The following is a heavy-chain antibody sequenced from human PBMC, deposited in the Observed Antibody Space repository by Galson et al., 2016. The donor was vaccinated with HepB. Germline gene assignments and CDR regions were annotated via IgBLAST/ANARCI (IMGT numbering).Heavy chain of an antibody. Sequence: TLSLTCTVSGGSISSGDYFWNWIRQHSGKGLEWIGFIHHTGSTSFGPALKSRLNISIDTSNNHFSLKLDSATAADTAVYYCARGGGYCSATSCYFYHFGMDVWGQGTTVTVSS. D-gene: IGHD2-2*01. V-gene: IGHV4-31*03. CDR1: GGSISSGDYF. CDR3: ARGGGYCSATSCYFYHFGMDV. CDR2: IHHTGST. J-gene: IGHJ6*02.